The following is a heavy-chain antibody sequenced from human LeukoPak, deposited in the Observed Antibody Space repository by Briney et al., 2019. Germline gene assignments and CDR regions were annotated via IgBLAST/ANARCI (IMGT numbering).Heavy chain of an antibody. CDR1: RFTFSSYS. J-gene: IGHJ4*02. CDR2: ISSSSSYI. D-gene: IGHD6-13*01. CDR3: ARDGSAAAGTDY. Sequence: GGSLRLSCAASRFTFSSYSMNWVRQAPGKGLEWVSSISSSSSYIYYADSVKGRFTISRDNAKNSLYLQMNSLRAEDTAVYYCARDGSAAAGTDYWGQGTLVTVSS. V-gene: IGHV3-21*01.